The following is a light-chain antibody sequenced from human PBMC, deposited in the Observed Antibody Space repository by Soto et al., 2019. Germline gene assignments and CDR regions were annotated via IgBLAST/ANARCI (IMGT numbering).Light chain of an antibody. Sequence: GERVDLSCRASQSVSSNLAWYQQKPGQAPRLLIYGASTRATGIPARFSGSGSGRECTRSAVWLLLENFAPIYGRHHTVWPETIGEGTKVDI. J-gene: IGKJ4*01. CDR3: RHHTVWPET. CDR1: QSVSSN. CDR2: GAS. V-gene: IGKV3-15*01.